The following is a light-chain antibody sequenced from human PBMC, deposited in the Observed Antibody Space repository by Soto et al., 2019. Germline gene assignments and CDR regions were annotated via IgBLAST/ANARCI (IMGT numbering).Light chain of an antibody. J-gene: IGLJ1*01. CDR2: EVT. Sequence: SVLTQPASVSGSPGQSIAISCTGSSSDIGIYKYVSWYQQHPGKVPKLIIYEVTNRPSGVSNRFSGSKSGNTASLTISGLQAEDEADYYCSSYTTSSTRVFGPGTKVPS. CDR1: SSDIGIYKY. CDR3: SSYTTSSTRV. V-gene: IGLV2-14*01.